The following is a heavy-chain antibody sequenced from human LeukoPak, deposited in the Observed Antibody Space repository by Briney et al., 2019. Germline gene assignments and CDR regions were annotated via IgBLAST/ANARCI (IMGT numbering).Heavy chain of an antibody. CDR3: ARVSSSSWYESGGYYHGMDV. CDR1: GGSISSYY. Sequence: SETLSLTCTVSGGSISSYYWSWIRQPPGKGLEWIGYIYYSGSTNYNPSLKSRVTISVDTSKNQFSLKLSSVTAADTAVYYCARVSSSSWYESGGYYHGMDVWGQGTTVTVSS. V-gene: IGHV4-59*12. J-gene: IGHJ6*02. D-gene: IGHD6-13*01. CDR2: IYYSGST.